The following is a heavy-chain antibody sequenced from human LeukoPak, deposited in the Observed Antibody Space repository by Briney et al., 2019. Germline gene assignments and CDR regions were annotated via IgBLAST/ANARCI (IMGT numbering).Heavy chain of an antibody. CDR2: IIPIFGTA. J-gene: IGHJ6*02. V-gene: IGHV1-69*01. D-gene: IGHD2-2*01. CDR1: GGTFSSYA. CDR3: AKQDIVVVPAAPLYYYYYGMDV. Sequence: SVKVSCKASGGTFSSYAISWARQAPGQGLEWMGGIIPIFGTANYAQKFQGRVTITADESTSTAYMELSSLRSEDTAVYYCAKQDIVVVPAAPLYYYYYGMDVWGQGTTVTVSS.